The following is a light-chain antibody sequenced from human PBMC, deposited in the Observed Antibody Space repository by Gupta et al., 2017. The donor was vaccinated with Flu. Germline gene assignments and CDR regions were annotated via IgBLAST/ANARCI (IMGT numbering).Light chain of an antibody. CDR3: QQRSNWPVT. CDR1: QSVGRY. V-gene: IGKV3-11*01. Sequence: DILLTQSPATLSLSPGDRATLSCRASQSVGRYLAWYQQKPGQAPRLVIYDASSTASGFPARFSGSGFGTDFTLTISSLEPEDFAIYYCQQRSNWPVTFGQGTRLDIK. J-gene: IGKJ5*01. CDR2: DAS.